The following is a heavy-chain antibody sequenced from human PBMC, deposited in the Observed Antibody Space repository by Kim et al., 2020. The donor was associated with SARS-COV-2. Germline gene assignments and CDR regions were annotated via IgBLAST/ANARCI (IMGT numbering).Heavy chain of an antibody. D-gene: IGHD5-18*01. J-gene: IGHJ4*02. V-gene: IGHV3-7*01. CDR1: GFTFSSYW. Sequence: GGSLRLSCAASGFTFSSYWMSWVRQAPGKGLEWVANIKQDGSEKYYVDSVKGRFTISRDNAKNSLYLQMNSLRAKDTAVYYCARDPPGYSYGYYFDYWGQGTLVAVST. CDR2: IKQDGSEK. CDR3: ARDPPGYSYGYYFDY.